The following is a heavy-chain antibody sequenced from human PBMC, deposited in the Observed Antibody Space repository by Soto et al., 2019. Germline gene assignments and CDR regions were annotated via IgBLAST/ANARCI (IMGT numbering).Heavy chain of an antibody. CDR1: GFTLSSYA. V-gene: IGHV3-30-3*01. CDR2: ISYDGSNK. J-gene: IGHJ6*02. CDR3: ARDQVGANQDITYGMDV. D-gene: IGHD2-15*01. Sequence: GGSLRLSCAASGFTLSSYAVHWFCQATGKGLEWVAVISYDGSNKYYADSVKGRFTISRDNSKNTLYLQMNSLRAEDTAVYYCARDQVGANQDITYGMDVWGQGPTVTVSS.